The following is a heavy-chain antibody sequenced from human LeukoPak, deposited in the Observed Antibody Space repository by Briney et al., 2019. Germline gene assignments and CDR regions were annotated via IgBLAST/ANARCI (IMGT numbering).Heavy chain of an antibody. D-gene: IGHD4-17*01. Sequence: GRSLRLSCAASGFTFSSYGMHWVRQAPGKGLEWVAVIWYDGSNKYYADSVKGRFTISRDNSKNTLYLQMNSLRAEDTAVYYCAKERYGDPIGSLFDYWGQGTLVTVSS. J-gene: IGHJ4*02. CDR2: IWYDGSNK. CDR3: AKERYGDPIGSLFDY. CDR1: GFTFSSYG. V-gene: IGHV3-33*06.